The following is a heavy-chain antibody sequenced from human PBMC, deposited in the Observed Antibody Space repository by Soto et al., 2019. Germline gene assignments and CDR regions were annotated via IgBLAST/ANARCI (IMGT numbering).Heavy chain of an antibody. CDR2: IYWDDDK. V-gene: IGHV2-5*02. J-gene: IGHJ5*02. Sequence: ITLKELGPPLVKPTQTLTLPCTSPGFYLSPIGVGLGWTRQPPGKALEWLALIYWDDDKRYSPSLKSRLTITKDTSKNQVVLTMTNMDPVDTATYYCAHGTEKFDPWGQGTLVTVSS. CDR1: GFYLSPIGVG. CDR3: AHGTEKFDP.